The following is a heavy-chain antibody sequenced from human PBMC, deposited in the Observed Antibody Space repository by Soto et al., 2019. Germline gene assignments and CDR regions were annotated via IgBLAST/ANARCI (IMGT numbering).Heavy chain of an antibody. V-gene: IGHV3-23*01. CDR1: GFTFSSYA. CDR2: ISGSGGST. Sequence: GGSLRLSCAASGFTFSSYAMSWVRQAPGKGLGWVSAISGSGGSTYYADSVKGRFTISRDNSKNTLYLQMNSLRAEDTAVYYCAKESVGATTRLYWDYWGQGTLVTVSS. CDR3: AKESVGATTRLYWDY. J-gene: IGHJ4*02. D-gene: IGHD1-26*01.